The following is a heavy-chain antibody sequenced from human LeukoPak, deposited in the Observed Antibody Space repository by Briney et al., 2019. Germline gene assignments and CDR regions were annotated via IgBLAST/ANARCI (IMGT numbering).Heavy chain of an antibody. CDR3: ATDTGHGYFES. CDR2: IRQEGNKK. V-gene: IGHV3-7*01. CDR1: GFIFSNYW. Sequence: GGSLRLSCAASGFIFSNYWMSWLRQAPGKGLEWVANIRQEGNKKNYVDSVEGRFTIYRDDVQNSVYLQMTSLRAEDTAVYYCATDTGHGYFESWGQGTLVTVSS. D-gene: IGHD4-17*01. J-gene: IGHJ4*02.